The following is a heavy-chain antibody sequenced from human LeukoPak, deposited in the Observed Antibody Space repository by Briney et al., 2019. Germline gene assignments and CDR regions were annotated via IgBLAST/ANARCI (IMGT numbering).Heavy chain of an antibody. J-gene: IGHJ4*02. D-gene: IGHD3-22*01. CDR1: GFTFTTFG. CDR3: VRESEYYFDHSASFDY. V-gene: IGHV3-30*03. CDR2: ISPHGDIE. Sequence: GGSLRLSCAASGFTFTTFGIHWVRQAPGKGLEWVAAISPHGDIEYYTDSVKGRFTISRDNPKNTLYLQMNSLRAEDTAVYYCVRESEYYFDHSASFDYWGQGTLVTVSS.